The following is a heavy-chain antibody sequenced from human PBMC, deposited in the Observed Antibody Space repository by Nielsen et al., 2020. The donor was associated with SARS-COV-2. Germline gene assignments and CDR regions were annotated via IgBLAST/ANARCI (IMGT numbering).Heavy chain of an antibody. Sequence: GGSLRLSCAASGFTFSSYSMNWVRQAPGKGLEWVSYISSSSSTIYYADSVKGRFTISRDNAKNSLYLQMNSLRDEDTAVYYCARDWRCSGGSCYYYYYYMDVWGKGTTVTVSS. J-gene: IGHJ6*03. V-gene: IGHV3-48*02. D-gene: IGHD2-15*01. CDR2: ISSSSSTI. CDR1: GFTFSSYS. CDR3: ARDWRCSGGSCYYYYYYMDV.